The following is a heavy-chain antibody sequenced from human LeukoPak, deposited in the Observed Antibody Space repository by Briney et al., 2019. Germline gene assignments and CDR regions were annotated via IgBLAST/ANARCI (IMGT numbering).Heavy chain of an antibody. CDR3: ARFTVTNFYYHGMDV. V-gene: IGHV1-2*02. CDR1: GYTFTLTDYY. Sequence: ASVKVSCKASGYTFTLTDYYIHWVRQAPGQGLEWMGWINPDSGGTNYAQKFQGTVTMTRDTSLSTAYMELSRLRSDDTAIYYCARFTVTNFYYHGMDVWGQGTTVTVSS. D-gene: IGHD4-17*01. J-gene: IGHJ6*02. CDR2: INPDSGGT.